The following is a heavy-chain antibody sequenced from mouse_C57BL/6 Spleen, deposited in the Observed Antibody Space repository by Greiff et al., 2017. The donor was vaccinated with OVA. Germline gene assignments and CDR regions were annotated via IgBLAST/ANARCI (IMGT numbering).Heavy chain of an antibody. CDR1: GYTFTSYW. D-gene: IGHD3-1*01. CDR2: IYPSDSET. Sequence: VQLQQPGAELVRPGSSVKLSCKASGYTFTSYWMDWVKQRPGQGLEWIGNIYPSDSETHYNQQFKDKATLTVDKSSSTAYMQLSSLTSEDSAVYYCARSGSLDYWGQGTTLTVSS. J-gene: IGHJ2*01. V-gene: IGHV1-61*01. CDR3: ARSGSLDY.